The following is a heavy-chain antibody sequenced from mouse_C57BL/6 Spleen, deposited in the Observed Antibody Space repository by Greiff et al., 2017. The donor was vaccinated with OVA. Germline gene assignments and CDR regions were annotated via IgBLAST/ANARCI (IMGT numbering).Heavy chain of an antibody. D-gene: IGHD1-1*01. CDR3: ARASFYYYGSSSYYFDS. J-gene: IGHJ2*01. Sequence: VQLQQPGAELVRPGSSVKLSCKASGYTFTSYWMDWVKQRPGQGLEWIGNIYPSDSETHYNQKFKDKATLTVDKSSSTAYMQLSSLTSEDSAVYYCARASFYYYGSSSYYFDSWGQGTTLTVSS. CDR2: IYPSDSET. CDR1: GYTFTSYW. V-gene: IGHV1-61*01.